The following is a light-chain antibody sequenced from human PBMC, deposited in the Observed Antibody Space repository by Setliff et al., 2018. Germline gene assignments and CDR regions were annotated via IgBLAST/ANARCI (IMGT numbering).Light chain of an antibody. Sequence: DIQMTQSPSAMSASVGDRVTITCRASRGISSYLAWFQQKPGKXXXRLIYAXXXXXXXXXXXXXXXGTGTEFTLTISSLQPEDFATYYCLQHNSHPRTFGQGTKVDIK. CDR3: LQHNSHPRT. CDR1: RGISSY. CDR2: AXX. V-gene: IGKV1-17*03. J-gene: IGKJ2*01.